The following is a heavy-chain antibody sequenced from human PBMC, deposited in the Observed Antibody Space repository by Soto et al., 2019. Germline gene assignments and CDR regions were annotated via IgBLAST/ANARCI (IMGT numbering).Heavy chain of an antibody. CDR2: ISGSGGST. CDR1: GFTFSSYA. J-gene: IGHJ4*02. Sequence: EVQLLESGGGLVQPGGSLRLSCAASGFTFSSYAMSWVRQAPGQGLEWVSAISGSGGSTYYADSVKGRFTISRDNSKNTLYLQMNSLRAEDTAVYDCARRSSGWYFDYWGQGTLVTVSS. V-gene: IGHV3-23*01. CDR3: ARRSSGWYFDY. D-gene: IGHD6-19*01.